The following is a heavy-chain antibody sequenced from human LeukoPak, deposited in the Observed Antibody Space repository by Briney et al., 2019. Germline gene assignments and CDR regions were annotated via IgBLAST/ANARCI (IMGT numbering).Heavy chain of an antibody. D-gene: IGHD6-6*01. CDR1: GFXFSVHE. J-gene: IGHJ4*02. CDR2: ISDSGRTI. Sequence: GGSLRLSCAASGFXFSVHEINWVRQAPGKGLEWLSYISDSGRTIYYADSVDGRFTISRDNAKNSLFLQMSSLRVEDTAVYFCARGSHYFDFWGQGIPVTVSS. V-gene: IGHV3-48*03. CDR3: ARGSHYFDF.